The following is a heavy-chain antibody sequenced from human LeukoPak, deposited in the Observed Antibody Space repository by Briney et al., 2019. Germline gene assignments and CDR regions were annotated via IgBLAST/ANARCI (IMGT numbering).Heavy chain of an antibody. J-gene: IGHJ4*02. Sequence: PSQTLSLTCAVYGGSFSGYYWSWIRQPPGKGLEWIGEINHSGSTNYNPSLKSRVTISVDTSKNQFSLKLSSVTAADTAVYYCARLPYRAPFDYWGQGTLVTVSS. D-gene: IGHD5-12*01. V-gene: IGHV4-34*01. CDR3: ARLPYRAPFDY. CDR1: GGSFSGYY. CDR2: INHSGST.